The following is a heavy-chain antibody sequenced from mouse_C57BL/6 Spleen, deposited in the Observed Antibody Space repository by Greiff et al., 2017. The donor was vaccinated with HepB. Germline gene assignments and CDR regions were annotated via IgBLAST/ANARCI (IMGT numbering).Heavy chain of an antibody. CDR1: GHTFTDYY. V-gene: IGHV1-19*01. CDR3: ARRGENYAMDY. CDR2: INPYNGGT. Sequence: VQLQQSGPVLVKPGASVKMSCKASGHTFTDYYMNWVKQSHGKSLEWIGVINPYNGGTSYNQKFKGKATLTVDKSCSTAYMELNSLTSEDSAVYYCARRGENYAMDYWGQGTSVTVSS. J-gene: IGHJ4*01.